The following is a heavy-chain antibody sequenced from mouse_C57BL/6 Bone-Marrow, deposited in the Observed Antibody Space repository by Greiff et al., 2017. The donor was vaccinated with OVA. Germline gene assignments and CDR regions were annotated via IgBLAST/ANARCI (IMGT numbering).Heavy chain of an antibody. CDR2: IDPSDSYT. CDR3: ARSGGSSGSPAWFAY. CDR1: GYTFTSYW. V-gene: IGHV1-50*01. Sequence: QVQLQQSGAELVKPGASVKLSCKASGYTFTSYWMQWVKQRPGQGLEWIGEIDPSDSYTNYNQKFKGKATLTVDTSSSTAYMQLSSLTSEDSAVYYWARSGGSSGSPAWFAYWGQGTLVTVSA. J-gene: IGHJ3*01. D-gene: IGHD3-2*02.